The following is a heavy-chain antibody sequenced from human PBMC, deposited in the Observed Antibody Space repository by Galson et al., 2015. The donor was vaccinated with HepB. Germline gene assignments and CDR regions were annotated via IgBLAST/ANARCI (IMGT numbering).Heavy chain of an antibody. CDR1: GFTFSSYG. V-gene: IGHV3-33*01. Sequence: SLRLSCAASGFTFSSYGMHWVRQAPGKGLEWVAVMWYDGSNKYYADSVKGRFTISRDNSKNTLYLQMNSLRAEDTAVYYCARVRQPLAWYFDLWGRGTLVTVSS. CDR3: ARVRQPLAWYFDL. J-gene: IGHJ2*01. CDR2: MWYDGSNK.